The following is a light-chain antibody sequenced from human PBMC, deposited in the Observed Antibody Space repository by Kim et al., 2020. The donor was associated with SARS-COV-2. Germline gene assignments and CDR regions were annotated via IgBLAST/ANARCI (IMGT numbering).Light chain of an antibody. J-gene: IGKJ3*01. CDR1: QSSTKF. Sequence: SCAPGKRATPSSTARQSSTKFFSWYQQKPRPAPRLLIDDASRRATGIPTMCSGSGSGTDFTITISSLESEDFAVYYWQQSSNWFTFGPGTKVDIK. CDR2: DAS. V-gene: IGKV3-11*01. CDR3: QQSSNWFT.